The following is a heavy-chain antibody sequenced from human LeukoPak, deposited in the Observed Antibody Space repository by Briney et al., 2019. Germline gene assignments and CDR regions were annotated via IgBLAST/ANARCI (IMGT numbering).Heavy chain of an antibody. CDR1: GGTFSSYA. V-gene: IGHV1-69*13. J-gene: IGHJ4*02. Sequence: ASVKVSCKASGGTFSSYAISWVRQAPGQGLEWMGGIIPIFGTANYAQKFQGRVTITADESTSTAYMELSSLRSEDTAVYYCATVEMATMRDYLDYWGQGTLVTVSS. D-gene: IGHD5-24*01. CDR2: IIPIFGTA. CDR3: ATVEMATMRDYLDY.